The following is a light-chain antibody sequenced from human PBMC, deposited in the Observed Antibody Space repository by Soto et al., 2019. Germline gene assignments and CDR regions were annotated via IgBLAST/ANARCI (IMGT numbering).Light chain of an antibody. CDR2: EVS. CDR3: TSYTSTTTNYV. V-gene: IGLV2-14*01. J-gene: IGLJ1*01. CDR1: SSDIGDYNY. Sequence: QSALTQPASVSGSPGQSITISCTGTSSDIGDYNYVSWYQQHPDKAPRLMIYEVSNRPSGVSNRFSCSKSGNTASLTISGLQAEDEADYYCTSYTSTTTNYVFGTGTKVTVL.